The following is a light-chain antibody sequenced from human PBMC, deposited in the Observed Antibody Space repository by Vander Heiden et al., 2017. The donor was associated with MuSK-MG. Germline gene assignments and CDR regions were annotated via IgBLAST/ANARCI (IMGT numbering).Light chain of an antibody. V-gene: IGLV2-14*01. CDR3: SSYKSSSTLGV. CDR2: EVS. J-gene: IGLJ3*02. CDR1: SSDVGGYNY. Sequence: QSALTQPASVSGSPGQSITISCTGTSSDVGGYNYVSWYQQHPGKAPKLMIYEVSNRPSGVSNRFSGSKSGNTASLTISGLQAEDEAEYDGSSYKSSSTLGVFGGGTKLTVL.